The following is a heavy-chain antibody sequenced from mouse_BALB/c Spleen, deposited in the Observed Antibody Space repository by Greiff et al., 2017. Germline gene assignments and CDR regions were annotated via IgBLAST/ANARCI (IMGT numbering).Heavy chain of an antibody. CDR1: GFTFSSYG. CDR2: INSNGGST. Sequence: EVMLVESGGGLVQPGGSLKLSCAASGFTFSSYGMSWVRQTPDKRLELVATINSNGGSTYYPDSVKGRFTISRDNAKNTLYLQMSSLKSEDTAMYYCARDNYYGSSYFDYWGQGTTLTVSS. D-gene: IGHD1-1*01. CDR3: ARDNYYGSSYFDY. V-gene: IGHV5-6-3*01. J-gene: IGHJ2*01.